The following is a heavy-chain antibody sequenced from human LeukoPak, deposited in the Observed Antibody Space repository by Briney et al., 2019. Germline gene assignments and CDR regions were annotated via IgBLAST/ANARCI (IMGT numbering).Heavy chain of an antibody. CDR3: TKDSQGSYDGFWYGTYGMDV. D-gene: IGHD3-16*01. V-gene: IGHV3-23*05. CDR2: ISDYP. J-gene: IGHJ6*02. Sequence: PGGSLRLSCAASGFTFSSYWMGWVRQAPGKGLEWVSTISDYPHYADSVRGRFTISRDNSRKTVFLQMNSLTPEDAATYYCTKDSQGSYDGFWYGTYGMDVWGQGTTVTVSS. CDR1: GFTFSSYW.